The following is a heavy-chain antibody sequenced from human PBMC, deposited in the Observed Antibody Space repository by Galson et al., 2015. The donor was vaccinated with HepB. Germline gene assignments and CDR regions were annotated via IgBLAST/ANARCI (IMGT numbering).Heavy chain of an antibody. CDR2: IYPGDSDT. J-gene: IGHJ5*02. CDR3: TRGIGAAAARWFDP. D-gene: IGHD6-13*01. Sequence: QSGAEVKKPGESLKISCKGSGYSFASYWIAWVRQMPGKSLEWMGIIYPGDSDTQYNPAFQGQVSISADRSINTAYLQWSSLKASDTAMYYCTRGIGAAAARWFDPRGQGTLVTVSS. V-gene: IGHV5-51*03. CDR1: GYSFASYW.